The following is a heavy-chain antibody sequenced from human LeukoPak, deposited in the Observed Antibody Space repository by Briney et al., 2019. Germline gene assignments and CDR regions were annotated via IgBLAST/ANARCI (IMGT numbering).Heavy chain of an antibody. CDR2: IYYSGST. CDR3: ARDRQYDFWSGYYPAGWFDP. V-gene: IGHV4-38-2*02. Sequence: SETLSLTCTVSGYSISTGYYWGWIRQPPGKGLEWIGSIYYSGSTYYNPSLKSRVTISVDTSKNQFSLKLSSVTAADTAVYYCARDRQYDFWSGYYPAGWFDPWGQGTLVTVSS. CDR1: GYSISTGYY. J-gene: IGHJ5*02. D-gene: IGHD3-3*01.